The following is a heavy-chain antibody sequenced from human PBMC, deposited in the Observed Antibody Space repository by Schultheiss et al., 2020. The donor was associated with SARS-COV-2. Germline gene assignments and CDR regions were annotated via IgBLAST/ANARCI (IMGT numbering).Heavy chain of an antibody. CDR2: ISSSSSYI. V-gene: IGHV3-21*01. D-gene: IGHD3-22*01. CDR3: ASYYDSSGYNAFDI. J-gene: IGHJ3*02. Sequence: GESLKISCAASGFTFSSYAMSWVRQPPGKGLEWVSSISSSSSYIYYADSVKGRFTISRDNAKNSLYLQMNSLRAEDTAVYYCASYYDSSGYNAFDIWGQGTMVTVSS. CDR1: GFTFSSYA.